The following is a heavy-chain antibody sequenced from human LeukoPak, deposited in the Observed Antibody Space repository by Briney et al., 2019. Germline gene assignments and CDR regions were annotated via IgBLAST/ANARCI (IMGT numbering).Heavy chain of an antibody. D-gene: IGHD6-6*01. CDR1: GFTFSSYS. V-gene: IGHV3-21*01. CDR3: ARGEWRSSSFDY. J-gene: IGHJ4*02. CDR2: ISSSSSYI. Sequence: GGSLRLSCAASGFTFSSYSMNWVRQAPGKGLEWVSFISSSSSYIYYTDSVKGRFTISRDNAKNSLYLQLNSLRAEDTALYYCARGEWRSSSFDYWGQGTLVTVSS.